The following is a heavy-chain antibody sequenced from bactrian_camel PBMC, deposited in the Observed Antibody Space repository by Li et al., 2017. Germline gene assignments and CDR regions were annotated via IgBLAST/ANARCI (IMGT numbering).Heavy chain of an antibody. CDR2: IDSDGST. D-gene: IGHD1*01. Sequence: QLVESGGGSVQPGGSLTLSCEASGYTYLSNCMGWFRQAPGKEREGIAAIDSDGSTVYANSVKGRLTISRDVAKNVLWLQTNSLKPEDTAMYYCAADCLPYGAGRVPDFGYWGQGTQVTVS. CDR1: GYTYLSNC. J-gene: IGHJ6*01. CDR3: AADCLPYGAGRVPDFGY. V-gene: IGHV3S53*01.